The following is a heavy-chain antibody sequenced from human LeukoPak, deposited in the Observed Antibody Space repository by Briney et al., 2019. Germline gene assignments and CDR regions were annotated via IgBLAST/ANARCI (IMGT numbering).Heavy chain of an antibody. V-gene: IGHV4-4*07. J-gene: IGHJ2*01. CDR3: ARLTSSWYQDWYFDL. D-gene: IGHD6-13*01. Sequence: SETLSLTCNVSRGSISSYDWSWIRQPAGKGLECIGRIYTSGSPNYNPSLKRRVTMSVDTSKNQFSLKLSSVTAADTAVYYCARLTSSWYQDWYFDLWGRGTLVTVS. CDR2: IYTSGSP. CDR1: RGSISSYD.